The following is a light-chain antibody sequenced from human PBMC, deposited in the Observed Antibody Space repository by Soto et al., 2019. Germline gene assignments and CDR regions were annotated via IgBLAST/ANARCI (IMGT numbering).Light chain of an antibody. V-gene: IGLV1-44*01. CDR2: SNN. CDR3: AAWEDSLNGWV. CDR1: SSNIGSNT. Sequence: QAVVTQPPSASGTPGQRVTISCSGSSSNIGSNTVNWYQQLPGTAHKLLIYSNNQRPSGVPDRFSGSKSGTSASLAISGLQSEDEADYYCAAWEDSLNGWVFGGVTKLTVL. J-gene: IGLJ3*02.